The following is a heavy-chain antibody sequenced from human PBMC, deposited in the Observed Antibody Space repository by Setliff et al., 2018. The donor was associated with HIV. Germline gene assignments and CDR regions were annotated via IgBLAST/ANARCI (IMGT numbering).Heavy chain of an antibody. J-gene: IGHJ4*02. V-gene: IGHV4-59*04. Sequence: SETLSLTCTVSGGSISSYYWSWIRQPPGKGLEWIGNIYYSGSAYYNPSLKSRVTISVDTSENQFSLRLNSVTATDSALYYCARTRPISTGYPGFFDSWGQGIVVTVSS. CDR2: IYYSGSA. CDR3: ARTRPISTGYPGFFDS. CDR1: GGSISSYY. D-gene: IGHD3-9*01.